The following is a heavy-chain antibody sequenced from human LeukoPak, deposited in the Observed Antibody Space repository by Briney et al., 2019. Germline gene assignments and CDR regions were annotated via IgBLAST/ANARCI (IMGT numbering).Heavy chain of an antibody. V-gene: IGHV3-74*01. CDR2: INSDGSWT. CDR3: VSFYGTY. D-gene: IGHD2-2*01. Sequence: GGSLRLSCAASGNYWMHWVRQAPGKGLVWVSHINSDGSWTSYADSVKGRFTISKDNAKNTVYLQMNNLRAEDTAVYYCVSFYGTYWGRGTLVTVSS. J-gene: IGHJ4*02. CDR1: GNYW.